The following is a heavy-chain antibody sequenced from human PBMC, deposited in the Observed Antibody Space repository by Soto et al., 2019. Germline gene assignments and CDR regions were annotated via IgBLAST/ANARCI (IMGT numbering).Heavy chain of an antibody. J-gene: IGHJ4*02. Sequence: QVQLVQSGAEVKKPGSSVKVSCKASGGTLSDYAISWVRQAPGQGLEWMGGIIPLFGTADYAQKFQGRVTMTADTSTNTAYMELSRLRSEDTAVYYCARDGCSGSYYAYWGQGTLVTVSS. CDR2: IIPLFGTA. V-gene: IGHV1-69*06. CDR1: GGTLSDYA. CDR3: ARDGCSGSYYAY. D-gene: IGHD1-26*01.